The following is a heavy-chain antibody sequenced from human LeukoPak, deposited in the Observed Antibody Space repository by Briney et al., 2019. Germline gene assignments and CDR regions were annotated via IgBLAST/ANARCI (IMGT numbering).Heavy chain of an antibody. Sequence: GGPLRLSCGTSGVILSPYWMSWVRQAPGKGLEGVANIKQDGSEKNYVDSVKGRFTISRDNANNLVFLQMNNLRVEDTALYFCTRIFHSASWFFDLWGRGTLVTVSS. CDR3: TRIFHSASWFFDL. D-gene: IGHD4/OR15-4a*01. V-gene: IGHV3-7*01. J-gene: IGHJ2*01. CDR1: GVILSPYW. CDR2: IKQDGSEK.